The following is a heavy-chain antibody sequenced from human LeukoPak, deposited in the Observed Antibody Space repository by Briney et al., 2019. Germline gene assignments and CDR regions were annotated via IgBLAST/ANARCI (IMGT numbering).Heavy chain of an antibody. CDR2: INPNSGGT. Sequence: ASVKVSCKAPGYTFTGYYMHWVRQAPGQGLEWMGWINPNSGGTNYAQKFQGRVTMTRDTSISTAYMELSRLRSDDTAVYYCAKAGVGALLEPNLDYWGQGTLVTVSS. CDR3: AKAGVGALLEPNLDY. J-gene: IGHJ4*02. CDR1: GYTFTGYY. D-gene: IGHD1-26*01. V-gene: IGHV1-2*02.